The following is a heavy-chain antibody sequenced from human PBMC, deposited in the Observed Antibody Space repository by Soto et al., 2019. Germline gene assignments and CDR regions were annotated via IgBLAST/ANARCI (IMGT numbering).Heavy chain of an antibody. V-gene: IGHV3-21*01. CDR2: LSSSTSYI. CDR3: AKEVSSWSPGMDV. D-gene: IGHD6-13*01. CDR1: GFTFSSYS. J-gene: IGHJ6*04. Sequence: EVQLVESGGGLVKPGGSLRLSCAASGFTFSSYSMNWVRQAPGKGLEWVSSLSSSTSYIYYADSVKGRFTISRDTAKNSLYLQMNTRSPEDTAVYYCAKEVSSWSPGMDVWAKGTTVTFPS.